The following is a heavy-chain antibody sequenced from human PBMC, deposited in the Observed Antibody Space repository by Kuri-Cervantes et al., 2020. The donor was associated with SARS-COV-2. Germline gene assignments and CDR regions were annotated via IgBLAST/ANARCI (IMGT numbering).Heavy chain of an antibody. Sequence: SETLSLTCTVSGGSISSYYWSWIRQPPGKGLEWIGYISYSGNTNYNPSLKSRVTISVDTSKNQFSLRLGSVTAAVTAVYCVARDTGTYCCDISCYGYDNYYRMDVWGQGTTVTVSS. CDR3: ARDTGTYCCDISCYGYDNYYRMDV. D-gene: IGHD2-15*01. J-gene: IGHJ6*02. V-gene: IGHV4-59*01. CDR1: GGSISSYY. CDR2: ISYSGNT.